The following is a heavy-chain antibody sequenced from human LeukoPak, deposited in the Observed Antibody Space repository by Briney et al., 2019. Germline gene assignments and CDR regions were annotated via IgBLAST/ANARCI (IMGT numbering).Heavy chain of an antibody. CDR2: IYHSGST. Sequence: SETLSLTCAVSGGSISSGGYSWSWTRQPPGKGLEWIGYIYHSGSTYYNPSLKSRVTISVDRSKNQFSLKLSSVTAADTAVYYCARDYGDYDLGAFDIWGQGTMVTVSS. CDR1: GGSISSGGYS. J-gene: IGHJ3*02. CDR3: ARDYGDYDLGAFDI. V-gene: IGHV4-30-2*01. D-gene: IGHD4-17*01.